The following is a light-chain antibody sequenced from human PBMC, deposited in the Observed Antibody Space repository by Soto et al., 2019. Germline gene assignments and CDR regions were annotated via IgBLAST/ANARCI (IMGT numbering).Light chain of an antibody. Sequence: DIHMTQSPSTLSASVGDRVTITCRASQSISIWLAWYQQKPGRAPNLLIYGTPSLESGVPSRFSVSGSGTEFTLTISSLQPDDLATYYCQHYNDYYWTFGQGTKVAIK. CDR1: QSISIW. CDR2: GTP. V-gene: IGKV1-5*03. J-gene: IGKJ1*01. CDR3: QHYNDYYWT.